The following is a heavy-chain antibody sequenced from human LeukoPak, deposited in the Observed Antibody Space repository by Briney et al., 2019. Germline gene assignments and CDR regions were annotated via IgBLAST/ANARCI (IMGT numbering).Heavy chain of an antibody. CDR2: IYYSGST. J-gene: IGHJ6*02. V-gene: IGHV4-59*01. CDR1: GGSISSYY. D-gene: IGHD3-16*01. Sequence: SETLSLTCTVSGGSISSYYWSWIRQPPGKGLEWIGYIYYSGSTNYNPSLKSRVTISVDTSKSQFSLKLSSVTAADTAVYYCARDGGIISDYYYGMDAWGQGTTVTVSS. CDR3: ARDGGIISDYYYGMDA.